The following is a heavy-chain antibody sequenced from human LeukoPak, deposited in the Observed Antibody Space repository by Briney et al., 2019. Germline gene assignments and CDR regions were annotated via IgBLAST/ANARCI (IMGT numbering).Heavy chain of an antibody. D-gene: IGHD5-24*01. Sequence: SVKVSCKASGGTFSSYAISWVRQAPGQGLEWMGGIIPIFGTANYAQKFQGRVTFTTDESTSTAYMELSSLRSEDTAVYYCARSSIEMATINAYWGQGTLVTVSS. CDR2: IIPIFGTA. J-gene: IGHJ4*02. V-gene: IGHV1-69*05. CDR3: ARSSIEMATINAY. CDR1: GGTFSSYA.